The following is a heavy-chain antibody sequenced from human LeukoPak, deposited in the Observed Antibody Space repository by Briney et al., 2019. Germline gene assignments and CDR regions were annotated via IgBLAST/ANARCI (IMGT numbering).Heavy chain of an antibody. CDR2: INSDGSST. Sequence: HPGGSLRLSCAASGFTFDDYAMHWVRQAPGKGLVWVSRINSDGSSTSYADSVKGRFTISRDNAKNTLYLQMNSLRAEDTAVYYCARVQYYDILTGKGAFDIWGQGTMVTVSS. J-gene: IGHJ3*02. D-gene: IGHD3-9*01. CDR1: GFTFDDYA. CDR3: ARVQYYDILTGKGAFDI. V-gene: IGHV3-74*01.